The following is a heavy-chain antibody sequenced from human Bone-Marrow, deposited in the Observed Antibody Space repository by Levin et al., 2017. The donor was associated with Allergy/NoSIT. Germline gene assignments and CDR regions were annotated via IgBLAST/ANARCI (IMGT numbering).Heavy chain of an antibody. CDR1: GDSIISGHYY. D-gene: IGHD2-8*02. CDR3: ARVRNAGGRGWFDS. V-gene: IGHV4-31*03. CDR2: SYYSGTA. J-gene: IGHJ5*01. Sequence: SQTLSLTCTVSGDSIISGHYYWSWIRQPPGKGLEWIGHSYYSGTAYYNPSLTSRLTISVDTSQNQFSLKLSSVTAADTAVYYCARVRNAGGRGWFDSWGQGTLVTVSS.